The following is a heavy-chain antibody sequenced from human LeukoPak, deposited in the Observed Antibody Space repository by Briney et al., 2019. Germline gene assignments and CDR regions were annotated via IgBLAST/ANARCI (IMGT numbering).Heavy chain of an antibody. CDR3: ARLLYGSGTYYYYYYMDV. V-gene: IGHV4-34*01. J-gene: IGHJ6*03. D-gene: IGHD3-10*01. CDR2: INHSGST. CDR1: GGSFSGYY. Sequence: PSETLSLTCAVYGGSFSGYYWSWIRQPPGKGLEWIGEINHSGSTNYNPSLKSRVTISIDTSKNQFSLKLSSVTAADTAVYYCARLLYGSGTYYYYYYMDVWGKGTTVTVSS.